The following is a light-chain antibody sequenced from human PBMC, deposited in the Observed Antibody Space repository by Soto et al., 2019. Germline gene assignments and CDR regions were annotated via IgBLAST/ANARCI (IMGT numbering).Light chain of an antibody. V-gene: IGLV2-14*03. CDR2: DVS. CDR3: SSHTTRSTYV. J-gene: IGLJ1*01. CDR1: TSDVGDYNY. Sequence: QSALTQPASVSASPGQSITISCTATTSDVGDYNYVSWYQQHPGKAPKLLIFDVSHRPSGVSNRFSGSKSGYTASLTISGLQADDEADYYCSSHTTRSTYVFGTGTKVTVL.